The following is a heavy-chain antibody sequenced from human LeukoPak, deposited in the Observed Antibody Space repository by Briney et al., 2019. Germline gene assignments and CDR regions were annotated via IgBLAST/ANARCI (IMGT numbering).Heavy chain of an antibody. CDR2: VYHSGTT. V-gene: IGHV4-59*11. D-gene: IGHD6-19*01. J-gene: IGHJ4*02. CDR1: GGSISTHY. CDR3: ARDSSGWLYYFDY. Sequence: SETLSLTCTVSGGSISTHYWSWIRQPPGKGLEWIGYVYHSGTTNYNPSLKSRLTISVDTSKIQFSLRLSSVTAADTAVYYCARDSSGWLYYFDYWGQGALVTVSS.